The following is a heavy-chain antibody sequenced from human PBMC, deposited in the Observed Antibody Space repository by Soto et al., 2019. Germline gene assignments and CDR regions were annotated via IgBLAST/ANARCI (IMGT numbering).Heavy chain of an antibody. CDR3: AKPYYDFWSGYYAIWYYGMDV. J-gene: IGHJ6*02. CDR1: GFTFSSYA. D-gene: IGHD3-3*01. Sequence: PGGSLRLSCAASGFTFSSYAMSWVRQAPGKGLEWVSAISGSGGSTYYADSVKGRFTISRDNSKNTLYLQMNSLRAEDTAVYYCAKPYYDFWSGYYAIWYYGMDVWGQGTTVTSP. V-gene: IGHV3-23*01. CDR2: ISGSGGST.